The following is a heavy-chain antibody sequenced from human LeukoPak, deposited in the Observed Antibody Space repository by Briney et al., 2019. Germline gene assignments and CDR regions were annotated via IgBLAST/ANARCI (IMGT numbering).Heavy chain of an antibody. V-gene: IGHV3-21*01. Sequence: PGGSLRLSCAASGFTFSSYSMSWVRQAPGKGLEWVSSISSSSSYIYYADSVKGRFTISRDNAKNSLHLQMNSLRAEDTAVYYCARQLGYCSGGSCYPPDYWGQGTLVTVSS. CDR2: ISSSSSYI. CDR1: GFTFSSYS. CDR3: ARQLGYCSGGSCYPPDY. J-gene: IGHJ4*02. D-gene: IGHD2-15*01.